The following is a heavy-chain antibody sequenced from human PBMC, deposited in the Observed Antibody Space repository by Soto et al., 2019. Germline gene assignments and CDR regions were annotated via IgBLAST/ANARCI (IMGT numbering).Heavy chain of an antibody. V-gene: IGHV4-4*02. CDR1: GGSISSSNW. D-gene: IGHD1-26*01. CDR3: ARVSGSYYYAMDV. CDR2: IYHSGST. J-gene: IGHJ6*02. Sequence: QVQLQESGPGLVKPSGTLSLTCAVSGGSISSSNWWSWVRQPPGKGLEWIREIYHSGSTNYNPSLKSRVTIVVDKSRNQFALKLSSLTAAATAVYYCARVSGSYYYAMDVWGQGTTVTVSS.